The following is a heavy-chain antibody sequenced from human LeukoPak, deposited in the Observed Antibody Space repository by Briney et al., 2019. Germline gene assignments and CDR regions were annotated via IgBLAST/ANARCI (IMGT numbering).Heavy chain of an antibody. CDR2: IYYSGST. CDR3: ARDGGGTFDY. V-gene: IGHV4-59*01. CDR1: GGSISSDY. D-gene: IGHD3-16*01. Sequence: SETLSLTRTVSGGSISSDYWSWIRQPPGEGLEWIGYIYYSGSTNYNPSLKSRVTISVDTSKNQFSLKLRSVSVAGTAVYYCARDGGGTFDYWGQGTLVTVSS. J-gene: IGHJ4*02.